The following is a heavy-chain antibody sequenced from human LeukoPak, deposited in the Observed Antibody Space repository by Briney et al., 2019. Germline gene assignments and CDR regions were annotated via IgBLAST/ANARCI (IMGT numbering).Heavy chain of an antibody. Sequence: GGSLRLSCAASGFTFSSYGMHWVRQAPGKGLEWVAVISYDGSNEYYADSVKGRFTISRGNSKNTLYLQMNSLRAEDTAVYYCAKESGRGYNGYNYWTDYWGQGTLVTVSS. V-gene: IGHV3-30*18. CDR3: AKESGRGYNGYNYWTDY. J-gene: IGHJ4*02. D-gene: IGHD5-12*01. CDR2: ISYDGSNE. CDR1: GFTFSSYG.